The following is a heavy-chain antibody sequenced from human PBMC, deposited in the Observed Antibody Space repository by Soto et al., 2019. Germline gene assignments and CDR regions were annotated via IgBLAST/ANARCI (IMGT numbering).Heavy chain of an antibody. CDR2: IYYSGST. CDR1: GGSISSGGYY. D-gene: IGHD5-18*01. V-gene: IGHV4-31*03. J-gene: IGHJ5*02. Sequence: QVQLQESGPGLVKPSQTLSLTCTVSGGSISSGGYYWSWIRQHPGKGLEWIGYIYYSGSTYYDPSLKSRVTISVDTSKNLFSLKLSSLTAADTAVYYCASSGYSYADHIWFDPWGQGTLVTVSS. CDR3: ASSGYSYADHIWFDP.